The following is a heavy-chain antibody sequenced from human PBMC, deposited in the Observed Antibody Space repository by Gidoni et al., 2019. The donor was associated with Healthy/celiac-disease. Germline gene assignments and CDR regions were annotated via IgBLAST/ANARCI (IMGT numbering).Heavy chain of an antibody. CDR1: GFTFSSYG. D-gene: IGHD4-17*01. V-gene: IGHV3-30*18. CDR3: AKLGDYGGNL. CDR2: ISYDGSNK. Sequence: QVQLVDSGGGVVQPGRSLRLSCAASGFTFSSYGMHWVRQAPGKGLEWVAVISYDGSNKYYADSVKGRFTISRDNSKNTLYLQMNSLRAEDTAVYYCAKLGDYGGNLWGQGTLVTVSS. J-gene: IGHJ4*02.